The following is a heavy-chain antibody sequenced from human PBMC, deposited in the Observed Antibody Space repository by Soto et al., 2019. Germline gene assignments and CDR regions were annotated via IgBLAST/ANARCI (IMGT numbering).Heavy chain of an antibody. Sequence: QVQLQESGPGLVKPPQTLSLSCTVSGGSISSGGYYWSGIRQHPGKGLEWIGDIYSSESTYFNPSLKGRGTISADTSQNQFSLNLNSVTAADTAVYYCARARGYCSSTHCPSLAFDIWGQGTMVTVSS. V-gene: IGHV4-31*03. D-gene: IGHD2-2*01. J-gene: IGHJ3*02. CDR2: IYSSEST. CDR1: GGSISSGGYY. CDR3: ARARGYCSSTHCPSLAFDI.